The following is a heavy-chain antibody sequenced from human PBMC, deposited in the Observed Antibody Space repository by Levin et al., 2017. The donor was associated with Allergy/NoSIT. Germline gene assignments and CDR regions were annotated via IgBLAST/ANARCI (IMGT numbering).Heavy chain of an antibody. CDR2: IKYGGFT. D-gene: IGHD2-21*02. CDR1: GGSLSDYF. Sequence: SETLSLTCAVYGGSLSDYFWIWIRQSPVKGLEWIGEIKYGGFTNYNPSLGSRVAISLDMSKNQFALKLSSVTAADTAVYYCARAWGRGDHFDHWGRGSPVTVSS. J-gene: IGHJ4*02. CDR3: ARAWGRGDHFDH. V-gene: IGHV4-34*01.